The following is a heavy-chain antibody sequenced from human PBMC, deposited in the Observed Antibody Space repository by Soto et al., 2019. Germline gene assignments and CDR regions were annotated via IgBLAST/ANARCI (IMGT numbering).Heavy chain of an antibody. Sequence: SETRSLTCAVSGGSISSSNWWSWVRHPPGEGLEWIGEIYHSGSTNYNPSLKSRVTISVDKSKNQFSLKLSSVTAADTAVYYCARSPDSSGYYPRWYYYGMDVWGQGTTVT. J-gene: IGHJ6*02. CDR1: GGSISSSNW. CDR3: ARSPDSSGYYPRWYYYGMDV. V-gene: IGHV4-4*02. CDR2: IYHSGST. D-gene: IGHD3-22*01.